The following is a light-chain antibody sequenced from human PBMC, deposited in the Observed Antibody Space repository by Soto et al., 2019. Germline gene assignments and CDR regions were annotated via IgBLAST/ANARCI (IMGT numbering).Light chain of an antibody. Sequence: EIMLTQSPGTLSLSPGERATLSCRASQSVSRSFLAWYQQNPGQAPRLLIYGASSRATGIPDRFSGSGSGTDFTLTISRLEPEDFAVYFCQQHDSSPRTFGQGTKVEIK. CDR2: GAS. J-gene: IGKJ1*01. V-gene: IGKV3-20*01. CDR3: QQHDSSPRT. CDR1: QSVSRSF.